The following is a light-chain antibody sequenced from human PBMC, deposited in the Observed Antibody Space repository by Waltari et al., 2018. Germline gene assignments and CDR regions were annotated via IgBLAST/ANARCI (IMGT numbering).Light chain of an antibody. J-gene: IGLJ2*01. V-gene: IGLV3-19*01. CDR1: SLRSYY. CDR2: GKN. CDR3: NARDSL. Sequence: SSELTQDPAVSVALGQTVRITCQGDSLRSYYASWYQQKPGQAPVLVIYGKNNRPSGIPDRFSGSSSGNTASLTIPGAQAEDEADYYCNARDSLFGGGTKLTVL.